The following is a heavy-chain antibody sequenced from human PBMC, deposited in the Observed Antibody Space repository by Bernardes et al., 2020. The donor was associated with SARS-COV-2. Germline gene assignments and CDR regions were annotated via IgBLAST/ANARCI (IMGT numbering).Heavy chain of an antibody. D-gene: IGHD4-4*01. CDR2: IYYSRTT. V-gene: IGHV4-59*08. J-gene: IGHJ5*02. CDR1: GGSIGSYY. CDR3: ARVGGRNYDWFDP. Sequence: SETLSLTCTVSGGSIGSYYWAWIRQPPGKGLEWIGYIYYSRTTYYNPSLKSRATISVDTSKNQFSLRLTSVTAADTALYYCARVGGRNYDWFDPWGQGTLVTVSS.